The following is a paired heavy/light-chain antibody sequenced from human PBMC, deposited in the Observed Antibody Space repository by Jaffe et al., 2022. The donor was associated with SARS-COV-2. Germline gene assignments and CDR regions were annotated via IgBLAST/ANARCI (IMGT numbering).Light chain of an antibody. CDR1: QSISSW. CDR3: QQYNSGYT. J-gene: IGKJ2*01. V-gene: IGKV1-5*03. CDR2: KAS. Sequence: DIQMTQSPSTLSASVGDRVTITCRASQSISSWLAWYQQKPGKAPKLLIYKASSLESGVPLRFSGSGSGTEFTLTISSLQPDDSATYYCQQYNSGYTFGQGTKLEI.
Heavy chain of an antibody. D-gene: IGHD3-16*01. V-gene: IGHV3-74*01. Sequence: EVQLVESGGGLVQPGGSLRLSCGASGLTFSGYWMHWVRQAPGKGLVWVSRINSDGTRTTYADSVRGRFTISRDDAKNTVYLQMNGLRVGDTAVYYCARVTDYYESSLDYWGQGTLVTVSS. CDR1: GLTFSGYW. CDR3: ARVTDYYESSLDY. J-gene: IGHJ4*02. CDR2: INSDGTRT.